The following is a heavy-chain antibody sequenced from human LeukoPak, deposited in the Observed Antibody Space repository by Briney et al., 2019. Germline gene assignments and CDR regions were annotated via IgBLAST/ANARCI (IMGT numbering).Heavy chain of an antibody. V-gene: IGHV3-53*01. CDR3: ASYPFYCSSTSCSDY. CDR2: IYSGGKT. CDR1: GFSVSSNY. D-gene: IGHD2-2*01. J-gene: IGHJ4*02. Sequence: PGGSLRLSCAASGFSVSSNYMSWVRQAPGKGLEWVSVIYSGGKTFYADSVKGRFTISRDNAKNSLYLQMNSLRAEDTAVYYCASYPFYCSSTSCSDYWGQGTLVTVSS.